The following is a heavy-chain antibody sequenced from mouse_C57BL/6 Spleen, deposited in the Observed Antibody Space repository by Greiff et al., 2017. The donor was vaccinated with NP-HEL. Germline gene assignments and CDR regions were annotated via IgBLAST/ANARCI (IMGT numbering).Heavy chain of an antibody. CDR1: GFTFTDYG. D-gene: IGHD1-1*01. CDR2: ISSGSSTI. Sequence: DVKLVESGGGLVKPGGSLKLSCAASGFTFTDYGMHWVRQAPEKGLEWVAYISSGSSTIYYADTVKGRFTISRDNAKNTLFLQMTSLRSEDTAMYYCAMNYYGSSYPYYYAMDYWGQGTSVTVSS. CDR3: AMNYYGSSYPYYYAMDY. J-gene: IGHJ4*01. V-gene: IGHV5-17*01.